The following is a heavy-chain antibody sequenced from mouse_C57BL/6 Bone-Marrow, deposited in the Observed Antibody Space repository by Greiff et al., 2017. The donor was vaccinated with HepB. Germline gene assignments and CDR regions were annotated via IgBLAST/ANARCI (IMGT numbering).Heavy chain of an antibody. J-gene: IGHJ1*03. CDR2: FHPYNDDT. D-gene: IGHD1-1*01. CDR3: ARKIYYGSSYDWYFDV. CDR1: GYTFTTYP. Sequence: QVQLQQSGAELVKPGASVKMSCKASGYTFTTYPIEWMKQNHGKSLEWIGNFHPYNDDTKYNEKFKGKATLTVEKSSSTVYLELSRLTSDDSAVYYCARKIYYGSSYDWYFDVWGTGTTVTVSS. V-gene: IGHV1-47*01.